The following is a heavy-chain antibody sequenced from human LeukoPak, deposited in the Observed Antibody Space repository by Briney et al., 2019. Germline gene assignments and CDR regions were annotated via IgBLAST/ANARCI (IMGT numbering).Heavy chain of an antibody. Sequence: GGSLRLSCAASGFTFSSYAMSWVRQAPGKGLGWVSSISSSSSYIYYADSVKGRFTISRDNAKNSLYLQMNSLRAEDTAVYYCARVSYAFNYFDYWGQGTLVTVSS. CDR2: ISSSSSYI. V-gene: IGHV3-21*01. D-gene: IGHD2-2*01. J-gene: IGHJ4*02. CDR3: ARVSYAFNYFDY. CDR1: GFTFSSYA.